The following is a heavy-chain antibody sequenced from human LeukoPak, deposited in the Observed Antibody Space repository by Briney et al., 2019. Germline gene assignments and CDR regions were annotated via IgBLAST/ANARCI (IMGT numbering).Heavy chain of an antibody. J-gene: IGHJ4*02. D-gene: IGHD2-15*01. Sequence: GGSLRLSCTASGFTFGDYAMTWVRQAPGKGLEWVGFIRSRIYGGTPEYAASVKGRFTISRDDSKSIAYLQMNSLKTEDTAVYYCTTRLLRPPFDYWGQGTLVTVSS. CDR2: IRSRIYGGTP. CDR1: GFTFGDYA. V-gene: IGHV3-49*04. CDR3: TTRLLRPPFDY.